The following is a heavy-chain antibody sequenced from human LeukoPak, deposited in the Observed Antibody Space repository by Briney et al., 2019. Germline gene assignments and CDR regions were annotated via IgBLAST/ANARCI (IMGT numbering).Heavy chain of an antibody. V-gene: IGHV3-74*03. CDR1: GFTFSTYW. Sequence: GGSLRLSCAASGFTFSTYWMHWIRQAPGKGLVWVSRVRPEGTTTAYADSVKGRFTISRDNAKNTLFLQMNSLSAEDTAVYYCARDLDWILFDYWGQGTLVTVSS. CDR2: VRPEGTTT. D-gene: IGHD3-9*01. J-gene: IGHJ4*02. CDR3: ARDLDWILFDY.